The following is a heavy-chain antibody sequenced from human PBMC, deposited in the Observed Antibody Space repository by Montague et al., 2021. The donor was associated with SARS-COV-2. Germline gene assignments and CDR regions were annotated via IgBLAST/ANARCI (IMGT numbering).Heavy chain of an antibody. Sequence: SETLSLTCTVSGGSISNYYWNWIRQPPGKGLEWIAYINYSGSTNYNPSLQSRVTISVDTSRNQFSLRLTSVTAADTAVYYCARQLRVRRTWQVGDYNHYGMDVWGQGTTVSVSS. CDR2: INYSGST. J-gene: IGHJ6*02. CDR1: GGSISNYY. D-gene: IGHD3-10*01. CDR3: ARQLRVRRTWQVGDYNHYGMDV. V-gene: IGHV4-59*08.